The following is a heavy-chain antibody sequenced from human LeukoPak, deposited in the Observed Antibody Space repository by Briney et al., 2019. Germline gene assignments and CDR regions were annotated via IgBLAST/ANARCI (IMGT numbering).Heavy chain of an antibody. V-gene: IGHV1-46*01. CDR1: GYIFTSYY. CDR2: INPSGGST. Sequence: ASVKVSCKTSGYIFTSYYMHWVRQAPGQGLEWMGLINPSGGSTSYAQKFQGRVTVTRDTSTSTVYMELSSLRSEDTAVYYCARDIRVGHIVVVTAPDYRGQGTLVTVSS. CDR3: ARDIRVGHIVVVTAPDY. J-gene: IGHJ4*02. D-gene: IGHD2-21*02.